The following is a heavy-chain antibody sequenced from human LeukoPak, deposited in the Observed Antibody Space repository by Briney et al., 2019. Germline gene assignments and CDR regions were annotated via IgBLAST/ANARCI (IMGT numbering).Heavy chain of an antibody. Sequence: PSETLSLTCTVSGCTISSSSYYWGWIPQPPGKGLEGSGSIYYSGSTYYNQSLESRVTISVDTSKNQFSLKLSSVPAADTAVYYCERVSATDYYDGSGYYFGAFDIWGQGTMVTVSS. V-gene: IGHV4-39*07. CDR3: ERVSATDYYDGSGYYFGAFDI. CDR1: GCTISSSSYY. CDR2: IYYSGST. D-gene: IGHD3-22*01. J-gene: IGHJ3*02.